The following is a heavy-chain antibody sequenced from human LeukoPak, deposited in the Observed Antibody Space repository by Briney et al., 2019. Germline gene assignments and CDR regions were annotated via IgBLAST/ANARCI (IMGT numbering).Heavy chain of an antibody. CDR2: IYYSGST. J-gene: IGHJ2*01. CDR3: ARGIGVATKSLFSKKKENWYFDL. Sequence: SETLSLTCTVSGGSISSGGYYWSWIRQHPGKGLEWIGYIYYSGSTYYNPSLKSRVTISVDTSKNQFSLKLSSVTAADTAVYYCARGIGVATKSLFSKKKENWYFDLWGRGTLVTVSS. D-gene: IGHD5-12*01. V-gene: IGHV4-31*03. CDR1: GGSISSGGYY.